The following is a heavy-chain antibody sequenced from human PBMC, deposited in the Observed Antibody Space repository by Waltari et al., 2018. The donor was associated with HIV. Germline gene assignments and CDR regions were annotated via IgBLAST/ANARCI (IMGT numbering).Heavy chain of an antibody. CDR3: ARDPHQIYDSSGYPAYFQH. J-gene: IGHJ1*01. CDR2: ISSSSGYI. V-gene: IGHV3-21*01. D-gene: IGHD3-22*01. CDR1: GFTFSSYS. Sequence: EVQLVESGGGLVKPGGSLRLSCAASGFTFSSYSMNWVRQAPGQGLEWVSSISSSSGYIYYADSVKGRFTISRDNAKNSLYLQMNSLRAEDTAVYYCARDPHQIYDSSGYPAYFQHWGQGTLVTVSS.